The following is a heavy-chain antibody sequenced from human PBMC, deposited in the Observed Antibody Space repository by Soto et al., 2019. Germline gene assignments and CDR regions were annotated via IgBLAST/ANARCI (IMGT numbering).Heavy chain of an antibody. J-gene: IGHJ4*02. CDR3: AKPNLYCSSTSCYDH. V-gene: IGHV3-23*01. CDR2: ISGGGGNT. D-gene: IGHD2-2*01. Sequence: GGSLRLSCAASGFTFSNYAMSWVRQAPGKGLEWVSAISGGGGNTYYADSVKGRFTLSRDNSKNTLYLQMNSLRAEDTALYYCAKPNLYCSSTSCYDHWGQGTLVTVS. CDR1: GFTFSNYA.